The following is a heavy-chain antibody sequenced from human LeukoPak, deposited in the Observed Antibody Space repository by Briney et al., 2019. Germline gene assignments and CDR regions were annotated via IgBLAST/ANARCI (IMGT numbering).Heavy chain of an antibody. CDR2: IWYNGSNK. CDR3: ARGLNWNYVRHLDY. V-gene: IGHV3-33*01. D-gene: IGHD1-7*01. CDR1: GFTFSSYG. Sequence: RGSLRLSCAASGFTFSSYGMHWVRQAPGKGLEWVAVIWYNGSNKYYADSVKGRFIISRDNSKNTLYLQMNSLRAEDTAVYYCARGLNWNYVRHLDYWGQGTLVTVSS. J-gene: IGHJ4*02.